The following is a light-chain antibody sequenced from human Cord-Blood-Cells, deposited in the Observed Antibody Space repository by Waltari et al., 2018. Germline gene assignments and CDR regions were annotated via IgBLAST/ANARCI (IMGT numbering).Light chain of an antibody. CDR2: AAS. Sequence: AIRMTQSPSSFSASTGDRVTITCRASQGISSDLAWYHQKPGKAPKLLIYAASTLQSGVPSRFSGSGSGTDFTLTISCLQSEDFATYYCQQYYSYPITFGQGTRLEIK. CDR1: QGISSD. V-gene: IGKV1-8*01. CDR3: QQYYSYPIT. J-gene: IGKJ5*01.